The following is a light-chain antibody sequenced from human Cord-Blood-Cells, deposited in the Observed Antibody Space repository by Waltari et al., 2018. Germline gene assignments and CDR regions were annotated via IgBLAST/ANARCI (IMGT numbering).Light chain of an antibody. CDR1: ALPKQY. J-gene: IGLJ1*01. Sequence: SYELTQSPSVSVSPGQTARITCPGDALPKQYAYWYQQKPGQAPVLVIYKDSERPSGIPERFSGSSSGTTVTLTISGVQAEDEADYYCQSADSSGTYVFGTGTKVTVL. CDR2: KDS. CDR3: QSADSSGTYV. V-gene: IGLV3-25*03.